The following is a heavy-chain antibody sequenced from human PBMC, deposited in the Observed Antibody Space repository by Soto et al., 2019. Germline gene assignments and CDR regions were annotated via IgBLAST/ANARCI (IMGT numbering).Heavy chain of an antibody. Sequence: GGSLRLSCAASGFTFSSYAMSWVRQAPGKGLEWVSAISGSGGSTYYADSVKGRFTISRDNSKNTLYLQMNSLRAEDTAVYYCAKSIVGAWFSDAQYYFDYWGQGTLVTVSS. D-gene: IGHD1-26*01. J-gene: IGHJ4*02. CDR2: ISGSGGST. CDR1: GFTFSSYA. CDR3: AKSIVGAWFSDAQYYFDY. V-gene: IGHV3-23*01.